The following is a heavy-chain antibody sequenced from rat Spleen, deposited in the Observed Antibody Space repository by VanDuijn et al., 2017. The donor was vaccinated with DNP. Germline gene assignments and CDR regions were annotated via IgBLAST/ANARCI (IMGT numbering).Heavy chain of an antibody. V-gene: IGHV5-7*01. J-gene: IGHJ3*01. CDR1: GFIFNDYA. D-gene: IGHD4-3*01. CDR3: ARYNSGWFAY. Sequence: EVQLVESGGGLVQPGRSLKLSCVASGFIFNDYAMAWVRQAPKKGLEWVATISYDGSKTFYRDSVKGRFTISRDDAKSTLYLQMDSLRSEDTATYYCARYNSGWFAYWGQGTLVTVSS. CDR2: ISYDGSKT.